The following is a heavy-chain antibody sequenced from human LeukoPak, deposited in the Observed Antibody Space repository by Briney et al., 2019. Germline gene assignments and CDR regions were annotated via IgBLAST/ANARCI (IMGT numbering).Heavy chain of an antibody. V-gene: IGHV4-34*01. Sequence: SETLSLTCAVYGGSFSGYYWSWIRQPPGKGLEWIGEINHSGSTNYNPSLKSRVTISVDTSKNQFSLKLSSVTAADTAVYYCAGLLTGTTGFDYWGQGTLVTVSS. CDR3: AGLLTGTTGFDY. CDR1: GGSFSGYY. J-gene: IGHJ4*02. CDR2: INHSGST. D-gene: IGHD1-20*01.